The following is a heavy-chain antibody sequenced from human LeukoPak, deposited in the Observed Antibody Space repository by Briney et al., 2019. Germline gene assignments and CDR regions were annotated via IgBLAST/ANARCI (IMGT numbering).Heavy chain of an antibody. CDR1: GGSISSGGYV. D-gene: IGHD4-23*01. V-gene: IGHV4-61*08. CDR3: ATLTTVVTPSYFDY. CDR2: IYYTGNT. Sequence: PSETLSLNCTVSGGSISSGGYVWRWTRQPPGKGLEWIGYIYYTGNTNYNPSLKSRATISVDPSKNLFSLRLSSVTAADTAVYYCATLTTVVTPSYFDYWGQGTLVTVSS. J-gene: IGHJ4*02.